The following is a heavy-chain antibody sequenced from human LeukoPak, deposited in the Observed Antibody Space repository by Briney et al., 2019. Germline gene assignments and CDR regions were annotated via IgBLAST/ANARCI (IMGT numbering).Heavy chain of an antibody. CDR1: GFTFSSYE. CDR2: ISSSGSTI. V-gene: IGHV3-48*03. D-gene: IGHD2-2*01. CDR3: ARVESQSVIVVVPAAPFDY. J-gene: IGHJ4*02. Sequence: PGGSLRLSCAASGFTFSSYEMNWVRQAPGKGLEWVSYISSSGSTIYYADSVKGRFTISRDNAKNSLYLQMNSLRAEDTAVYYCARVESQSVIVVVPAAPFDYWGQGTLVTVSS.